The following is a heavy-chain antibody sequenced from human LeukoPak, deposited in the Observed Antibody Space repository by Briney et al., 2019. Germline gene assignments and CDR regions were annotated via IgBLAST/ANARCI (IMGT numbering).Heavy chain of an antibody. V-gene: IGHV1-18*01. Sequence: VSVKVSCKASGYTFTSYGISWVRQAPGQGLEWMGWISAYNGNTNYAQKLQGRVTMTTDTSTSTAYMELRSLRSDDTAVYYCARDIAGFWSGYPGGLFDYWGQGTLVTVSS. CDR3: ARDIAGFWSGYPGGLFDY. CDR2: ISAYNGNT. J-gene: IGHJ4*02. CDR1: GYTFTSYG. D-gene: IGHD3-3*01.